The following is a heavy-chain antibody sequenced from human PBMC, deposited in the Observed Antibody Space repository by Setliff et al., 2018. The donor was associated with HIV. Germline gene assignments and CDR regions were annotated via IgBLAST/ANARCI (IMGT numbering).Heavy chain of an antibody. J-gene: IGHJ6*02. V-gene: IGHV1-2*02. CDR2: IYPNTGGT. CDR3: ARDTVAVAGNYVGHYGMDV. Sequence: ASVKVSCKASGYTFTDYYIHWVRQAPGQGLEWIGWIYPNTGGTNYAQKFQGRVTMTRDTSISTAYMELSRLTSDDTAVYYCARDTVAVAGNYVGHYGMDVWGQGTTVTVSS. CDR1: GYTFTDYY. D-gene: IGHD6-19*01.